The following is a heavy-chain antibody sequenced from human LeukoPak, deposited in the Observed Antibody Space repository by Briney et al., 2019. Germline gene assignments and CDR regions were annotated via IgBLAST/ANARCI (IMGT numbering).Heavy chain of an antibody. Sequence: PSETLSLTCTVSGGSISSGSYYWSWIRQPAGKGLEWIGRIYNSGSTNYNPSLKSRVTISVDTSKNQFSLKLSSGTAADTAVYYCARVAWFGEAYGSYYMDVWGKGTTVTISS. D-gene: IGHD3-10*01. J-gene: IGHJ6*03. CDR2: IYNSGST. V-gene: IGHV4-61*02. CDR1: GGSISSGSYY. CDR3: ARVAWFGEAYGSYYMDV.